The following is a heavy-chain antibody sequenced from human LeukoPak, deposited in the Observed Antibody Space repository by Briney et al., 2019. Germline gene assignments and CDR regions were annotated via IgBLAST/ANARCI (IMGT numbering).Heavy chain of an antibody. CDR1: VYAGSSCR. CDR2: INPSGGST. J-gene: IGHJ3*02. D-gene: IGHD5-18*01. V-gene: IGHV1-46*01. Sequence: ASVKVSCKASVYAGSSCRISWVRQAPGQGLEWVGIINPSGGSTSYAQKFQGRVTMTRDRSTSTVYMELSSLRSEDTAVYYCAREIAMGVWAFDIWGQGTTVTVPS. CDR3: AREIAMGVWAFDI.